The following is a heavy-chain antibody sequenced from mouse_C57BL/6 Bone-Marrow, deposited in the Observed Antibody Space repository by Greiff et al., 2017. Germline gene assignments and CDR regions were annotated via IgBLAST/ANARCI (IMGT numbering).Heavy chain of an antibody. CDR1: GFTFSDYG. J-gene: IGHJ3*01. Sequence: DVMLVESGGGLVKPGGSLKLSCAASGFTFSDYGMHWVRQAPEKGLEWVAYISSGSSTIYYADTVKGRFTISRDNAKNTLFLQMTSLRSEDTAMYYCAKGRRGFAYWGQGTLVTVSA. CDR3: AKGRRGFAY. CDR2: ISSGSSTI. V-gene: IGHV5-17*01.